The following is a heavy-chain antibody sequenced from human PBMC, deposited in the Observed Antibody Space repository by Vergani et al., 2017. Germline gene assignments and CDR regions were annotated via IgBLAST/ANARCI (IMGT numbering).Heavy chain of an antibody. Sequence: EVQLLESGGGLVQPGGSLRLSCAASGFTFSSYAMSWVRQAPGKGLEWVSAISGSGGSTYYADSVKGRFTIARDNSKNTLYLQMNSLRAEDTAVYYCAKDSMSGYYLHYYYYGMDVWGQGTTVTVSS. CDR3: AKDSMSGYYLHYYYYGMDV. V-gene: IGHV3-23*01. J-gene: IGHJ6*02. D-gene: IGHD3-22*01. CDR1: GFTFSSYA. CDR2: ISGSGGST.